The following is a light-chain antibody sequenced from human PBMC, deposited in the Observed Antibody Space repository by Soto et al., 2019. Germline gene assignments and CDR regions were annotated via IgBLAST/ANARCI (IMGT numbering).Light chain of an antibody. V-gene: IGKV1-5*01. J-gene: IGKJ2*01. CDR1: QSIGSW. CDR2: DAS. Sequence: DIQMTQSPSTLSASVGDRVTITCRASQSIGSWLAWYQQKPGKAPKLLIYDASNLQSGVPSRFSGGGTGTEFTLTINSLQPDDFATYYCQRYDGYPYTFGQGTKLEI. CDR3: QRYDGYPYT.